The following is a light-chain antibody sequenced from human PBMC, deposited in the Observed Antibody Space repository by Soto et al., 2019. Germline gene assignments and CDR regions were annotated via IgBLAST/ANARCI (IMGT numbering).Light chain of an antibody. Sequence: QSALTQPASVSGSPGQSITISCTGTSSDVGGYNYVSWYQQHPGKAPKLMIYDVSTRPSGVSTRFSGSKSGNTASLTISGLQAEDEADYYCSSYTSSSTLAVFGGGTKLTVL. V-gene: IGLV2-14*01. CDR1: SSDVGGYNY. CDR2: DVS. J-gene: IGLJ2*01. CDR3: SSYTSSSTLAV.